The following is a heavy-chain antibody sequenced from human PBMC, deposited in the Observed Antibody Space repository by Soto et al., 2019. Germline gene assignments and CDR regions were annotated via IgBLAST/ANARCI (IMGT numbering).Heavy chain of an antibody. V-gene: IGHV4-39*02. CDR3: GRERPDGSRLDP. CDR2: MFYSGSS. J-gene: IGHJ5*02. Sequence: PSETLSLTCTVSGGSISSNSHYWGWIRQPPGKGLEWIGSMFYSGSSYYNPSLKSRVTISVDTSKNQLSLKLTSVTAADTAVYYCGRERPDGSRLDPCGQGTLVTVSA. D-gene: IGHD6-13*01. CDR1: GGSISSNSHY.